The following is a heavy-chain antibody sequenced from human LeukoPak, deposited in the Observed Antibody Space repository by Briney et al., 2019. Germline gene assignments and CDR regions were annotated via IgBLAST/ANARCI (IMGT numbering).Heavy chain of an antibody. V-gene: IGHV1-18*01. CDR2: ISVYNGNT. CDR3: ARALAGTFWADWSEYDY. D-gene: IGHD6-19*01. CDR1: GYTFTSYG. J-gene: IGHJ4*02. Sequence: ASVKVSCKSSGYTFTSYGISWVRQAPGQGLEWMGWISVYNGNTNYAQKFQGRVTMTTDTSTSTAYMELRSLRSDDTAVYYCARALAGTFWADWSEYDYWGQGTLVTVSS.